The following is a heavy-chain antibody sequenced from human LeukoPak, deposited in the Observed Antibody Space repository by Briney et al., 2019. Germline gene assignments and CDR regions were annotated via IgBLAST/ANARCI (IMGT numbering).Heavy chain of an antibody. Sequence: GRSLRLSCAASGFTFSIYSMNWVRQAPGKGLEWVSSISSSSSYIYYADSVKGRFTISRDNAKNSLYLQMNSLRAEDTAVYYCARDSYGGNQRGIDYWGQGTLVTVSS. J-gene: IGHJ4*02. V-gene: IGHV3-21*01. CDR2: ISSSSSYI. CDR3: ARDSYGGNQRGIDY. CDR1: GFTFSIYS. D-gene: IGHD4-23*01.